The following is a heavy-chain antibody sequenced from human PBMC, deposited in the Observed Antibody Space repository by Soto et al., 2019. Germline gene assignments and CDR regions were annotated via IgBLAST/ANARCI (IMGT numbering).Heavy chain of an antibody. CDR3: VRMTTFRGVIGAHFAN. D-gene: IGHD3-16*01. CDR1: GFSFSSSAVG. Sequence: QITLKESGPTLVKPTQTLTLTCTFSGFSFSSSAVGVAWIRQPPGKALEWLALIYWDDDKRYSPSLKSRLTIPRETSKRLVVLTLTDIDPVDTGTYFCVRMTTFRGVIGAHFANGGQGTMVTVSS. CDR2: IYWDDDK. V-gene: IGHV2-5*04. J-gene: IGHJ4*02.